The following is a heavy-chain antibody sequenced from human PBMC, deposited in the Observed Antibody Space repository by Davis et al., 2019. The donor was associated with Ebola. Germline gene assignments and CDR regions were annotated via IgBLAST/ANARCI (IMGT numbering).Heavy chain of an antibody. CDR1: GFTFSSYS. CDR3: AREGGGYVPSYAFDI. J-gene: IGHJ3*02. Sequence: GESLKISCAASGFTFSSYSMNWVRQAPGKGLEWVSSISSSSSYIYYADSVKGRFTISRDNAKNSLYLQMNSLRAEDTAVYYCAREGGGYVPSYAFDIWGQGTMVTVSS. V-gene: IGHV3-21*01. D-gene: IGHD5-12*01. CDR2: ISSSSSYI.